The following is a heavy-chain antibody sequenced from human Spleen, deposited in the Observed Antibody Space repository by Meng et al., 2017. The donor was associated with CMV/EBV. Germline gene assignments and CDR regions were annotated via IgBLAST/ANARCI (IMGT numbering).Heavy chain of an antibody. D-gene: IGHD4-17*01. V-gene: IGHV3-53*01. Sequence: GGSLRLSCAASGFIFDDYGMSWVRQAPGKGLEWVSIIYIDGSTSYAASVKGRFTISRDISKNTLSLQMNSLRAEDTAIYYCARALDHDYHDYYFDLWGQGTLVTVSS. CDR1: GFIFDDYG. CDR3: ARALDHDYHDYYFDL. J-gene: IGHJ4*02. CDR2: IYIDGST.